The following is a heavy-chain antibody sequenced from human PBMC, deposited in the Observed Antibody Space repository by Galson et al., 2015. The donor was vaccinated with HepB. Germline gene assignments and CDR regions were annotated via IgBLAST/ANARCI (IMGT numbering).Heavy chain of an antibody. V-gene: IGHV3-23*01. D-gene: IGHD2-2*01. CDR2: ISGSGGST. CDR3: AKDRYCSSTSCYVPWFDP. Sequence: SLRLSCAASGFTFSSYAMSWVRQAPGKGLEWVSAISGSGGSTYYADSVKGRFTISRDNSKNTLYLQMNSLRAEDTAVYYCAKDRYCSSTSCYVPWFDPWGQGTLVTASS. CDR1: GFTFSSYA. J-gene: IGHJ5*02.